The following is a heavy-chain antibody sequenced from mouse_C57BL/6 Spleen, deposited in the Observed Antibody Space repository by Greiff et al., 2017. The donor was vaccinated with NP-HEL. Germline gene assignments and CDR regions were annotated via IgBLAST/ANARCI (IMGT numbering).Heavy chain of an antibody. Sequence: VQLKESGAELVRPGASVKLSCTASGFNIKDDYMHWVKQRPEQGLEWIGWIDPENGDTEYASKFQGKATITADTSSNTAYLQLSSLTSEDTAVYYCTSTAQAPWFAYWGQGTLVTVSA. CDR3: TSTAQAPWFAY. CDR2: IDPENGDT. D-gene: IGHD3-2*02. V-gene: IGHV14-4*01. J-gene: IGHJ3*01. CDR1: GFNIKDDY.